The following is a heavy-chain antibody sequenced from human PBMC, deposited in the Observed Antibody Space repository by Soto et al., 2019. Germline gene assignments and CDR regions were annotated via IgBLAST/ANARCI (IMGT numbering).Heavy chain of an antibody. CDR1: GYTFTTSG. V-gene: IGHV1-18*01. J-gene: IGHJ6*02. CDR2: ISTYNGDT. D-gene: IGHD1-26*01. CDR3: ARQGSWPYYYNGLDV. Sequence: QVQLVQSGPEVRKPGASVKVSCEASGYTFTTSGISWVRQVPGQGLEWMGWISTYNGDTNSAQNFQGRIHMTADTSTGTAYMELMSLKSDDTAVYYCARQGSWPYYYNGLDVWGQGTIVTVSS.